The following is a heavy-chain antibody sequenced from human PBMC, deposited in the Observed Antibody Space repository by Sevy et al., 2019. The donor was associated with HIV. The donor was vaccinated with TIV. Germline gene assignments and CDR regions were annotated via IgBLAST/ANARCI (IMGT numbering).Heavy chain of an antibody. Sequence: GGSLRLSCAASGFTFSNYSMSWVRQPPGKGLEWVSTLSFGCGEINYADSVKGRFNISRDNSKSSVYLQMNNLRPEDTAVYYCAREGCTKPHDYWGQGTLVTVSS. CDR2: LSFGCGEI. CDR1: GFTFSNYS. D-gene: IGHD2-8*01. CDR3: AREGCTKPHDY. J-gene: IGHJ4*02. V-gene: IGHV3-23*01.